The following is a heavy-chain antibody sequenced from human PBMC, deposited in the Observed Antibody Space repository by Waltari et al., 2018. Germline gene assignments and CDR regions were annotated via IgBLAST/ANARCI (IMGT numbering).Heavy chain of an antibody. V-gene: IGHV3-23*01. Sequence: SGGSLSLSCEASGFTLSTYALSWVRQVPGKGPEWVSSISDSGGDIYYADSVKGRFTISRDNSKDTVDLQMNSLRVEDTAVYYCAKDQSATTPRRWDYWGQGTVVSVSS. J-gene: IGHJ4*02. CDR3: AKDQSATTPRRWDY. CDR2: ISDSGGDI. D-gene: IGHD1-1*01. CDR1: GFTLSTYA.